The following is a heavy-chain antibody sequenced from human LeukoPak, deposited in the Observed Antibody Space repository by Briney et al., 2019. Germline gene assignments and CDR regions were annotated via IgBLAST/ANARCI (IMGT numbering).Heavy chain of an antibody. Sequence: PGRSLRLSCLSYGFSIDDYAMHWVRQAPGKGLEWVSGISWNSGDIGYADSVKGRFTISRDNAQNSLYLQMNSLRTEDAAFYYCAKGKYRSGYSPPFDLWGRGTLVTVSS. J-gene: IGHJ4*02. V-gene: IGHV3-9*01. CDR1: GFSIDDYA. CDR3: AKGKYRSGYSPPFDL. CDR2: ISWNSGDI. D-gene: IGHD5-18*01.